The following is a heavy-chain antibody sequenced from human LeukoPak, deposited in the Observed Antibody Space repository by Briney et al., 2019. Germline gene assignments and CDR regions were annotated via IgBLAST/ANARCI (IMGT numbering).Heavy chain of an antibody. Sequence: PGGSLRLSCAASGFSFDDYAMHWVRQAPGKGLEWVSGISWNSGSIGYADSVKGRFTISRDNAKNSLYLQMNSLRAEDTAVYYCVRERNVIVVTSYYFDYWGQGTLVTVSS. CDR3: VRERNVIVVTSYYFDY. CDR2: ISWNSGSI. D-gene: IGHD5-12*01. J-gene: IGHJ4*02. V-gene: IGHV3-9*01. CDR1: GFSFDDYA.